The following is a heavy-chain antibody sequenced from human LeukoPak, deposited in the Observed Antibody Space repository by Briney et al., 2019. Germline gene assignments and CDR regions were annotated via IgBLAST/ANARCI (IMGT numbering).Heavy chain of an antibody. CDR2: IYYSGST. CDR1: GGSISSYY. CDR3: ARSIYDYFDY. D-gene: IGHD3-3*01. J-gene: IGHJ4*02. V-gene: IGHV4-59*01. Sequence: SETLSLTCTVSGGSISSYYWSWIRQPPGKGLERIGYIYYSGSTNYNPSLKSRVTISVDTSKNQFSLKLSSVTAADTAVYYCARSIYDYFDYWGQGTLVTISS.